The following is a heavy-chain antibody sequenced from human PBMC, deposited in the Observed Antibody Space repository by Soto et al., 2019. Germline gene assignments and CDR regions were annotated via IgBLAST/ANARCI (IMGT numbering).Heavy chain of an antibody. CDR3: ARTEITKARGLNYYYYYGMDV. Sequence: PSETLSLTCAVYDGSFSGYSWTWIRQSPGKGLEWIGEINYSENTNYNPSLKRRVSISVDTSKNQFSLKLSSVTAADTAVYYCARTEITKARGLNYYYYYGMDVWGQGTTVTVSS. J-gene: IGHJ6*02. V-gene: IGHV4-34*01. CDR1: DGSFSGYS. CDR2: INYSENT. D-gene: IGHD3-10*01.